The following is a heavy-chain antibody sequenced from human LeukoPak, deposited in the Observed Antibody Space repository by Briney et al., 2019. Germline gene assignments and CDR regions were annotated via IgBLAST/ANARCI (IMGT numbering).Heavy chain of an antibody. J-gene: IGHJ5*02. D-gene: IGHD2-2*01. Sequence: PSETLSLTCAVYGGSFSGNYWSWLRQPPGKGLEWIGEINHSGSTNYNPSLKSRVTISVDTSKNQFSLKLSSVTAADTAVYYCARGRPNFPYCSSTSCPRRNWFDPWGQGTLVTVSS. V-gene: IGHV4-34*01. CDR3: ARGRPNFPYCSSTSCPRRNWFDP. CDR2: INHSGST. CDR1: GGSFSGNY.